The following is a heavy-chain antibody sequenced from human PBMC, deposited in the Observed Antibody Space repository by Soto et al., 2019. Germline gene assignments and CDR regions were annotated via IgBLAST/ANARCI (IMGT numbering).Heavy chain of an antibody. CDR2: ISAAGDP. CDR1: GFTFRNYD. V-gene: IGHV3-13*05. J-gene: IGHJ6*02. CDR3: ARTDRDFYGLDV. Sequence: EVQLVESGGGLVQPGGSLRLSWEAPGFTFRNYDMHWVRQGTGKGLEWVSGISAAGDPDYADSVEGRFTISRENAQNSFFLQMNSLRVGDTAVYYCARTDRDFYGLDVWGQGTTVIVSS.